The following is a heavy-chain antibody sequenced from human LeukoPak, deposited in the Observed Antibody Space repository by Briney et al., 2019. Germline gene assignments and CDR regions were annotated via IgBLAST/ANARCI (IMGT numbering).Heavy chain of an antibody. J-gene: IGHJ3*02. CDR2: IYYSGST. V-gene: IGHV4-39*07. CDR3: ARDQGSGWYNDAFDI. Sequence: ASETLSLTCTVSGGSISSSGYYWGWIRQPPGKGLEWIATIYYSGSTYYNPSLKSRVTISVDTSKNQFSLKLSSVTAADTAVYYCARDQGSGWYNDAFDIWGQGTMVTVSS. CDR1: GGSISSSGYY. D-gene: IGHD6-19*01.